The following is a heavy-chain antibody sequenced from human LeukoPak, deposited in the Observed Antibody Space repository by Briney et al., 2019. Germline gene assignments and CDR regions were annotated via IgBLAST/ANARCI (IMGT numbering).Heavy chain of an antibody. V-gene: IGHV4-61*01. CDR3: ARYSGYDFFDY. J-gene: IGHJ4*02. CDR1: GGSVSSGSYY. D-gene: IGHD5-12*01. CDR2: IYYSGST. Sequence: SETLSLTCTVSGGSVSSGSYYWSRIRQPPGKGLEWIGYIYYSGSTNYNPSLKSRVTISVDTSKNQFSLKLSSVTAADTAVYYCARYSGYDFFDYWGQGTLVTVSS.